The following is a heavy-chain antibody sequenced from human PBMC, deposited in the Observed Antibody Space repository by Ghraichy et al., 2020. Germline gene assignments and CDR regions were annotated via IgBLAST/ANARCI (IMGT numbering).Heavy chain of an antibody. V-gene: IGHV3-30*02. CDR2: IRYDGSNK. D-gene: IGHD3-16*01. J-gene: IGHJ4*02. CDR1: GFTFSGYG. Sequence: GGSLRLSCAASGFTFSGYGMHWVRQAPGKGLEWVAFIRYDGSNKYYADSVKGRFTISRDNSKNTIYLQMNSLRDEDTAVYYCAKDSVGVTWGYIDYWGRGTLVTVSS. CDR3: AKDSVGVTWGYIDY.